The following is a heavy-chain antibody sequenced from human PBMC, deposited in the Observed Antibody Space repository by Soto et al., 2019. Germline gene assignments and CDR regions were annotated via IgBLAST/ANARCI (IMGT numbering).Heavy chain of an antibody. CDR1: GGSISSGDYY. D-gene: IGHD5-18*01. J-gene: IGHJ4*02. Sequence: PSETLSLTCTVSGGSISSGDYYWIWIRQPPGKGLEWIGYVYYSGSTYYNPSLKSRVTISVDTSKNQFSLKLSSVTAADTAVYYCARVGGGYSYGSHFDYWGQGTLVTVSS. V-gene: IGHV4-30-4*01. CDR2: VYYSGST. CDR3: ARVGGGYSYGSHFDY.